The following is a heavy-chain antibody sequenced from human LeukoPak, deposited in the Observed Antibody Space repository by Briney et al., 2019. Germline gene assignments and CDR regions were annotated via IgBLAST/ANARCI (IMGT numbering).Heavy chain of an antibody. CDR2: ISSSGSTI. CDR3: SRESSGWNENY. V-gene: IGHV3-48*03. Sequence: PGRSLRLSCAASGFTFSSYEMNWVRQAPGKGLEWISYISSSGSTIYYADSVKGRFTISRDNAKNSLYLQMNSLRAEDTAVYYCSRESSGWNENYWGQGTLVTVSS. D-gene: IGHD6-19*01. CDR1: GFTFSSYE. J-gene: IGHJ4*02.